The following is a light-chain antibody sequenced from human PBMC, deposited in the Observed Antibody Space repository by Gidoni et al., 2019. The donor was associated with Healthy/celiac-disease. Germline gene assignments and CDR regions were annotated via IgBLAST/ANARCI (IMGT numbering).Light chain of an antibody. V-gene: IGKV3-20*01. CDR3: QQYGSSPYT. Sequence: EIVLTQFPGTLSWSPGQRANLSCRAGQSVSRSYLAWYQQKPGQAPRLHIYGASSRATGIPDRFSGSGSETVFTLTISRLEPKDFAVYYCQQYGSSPYTFGQGTKLEIK. J-gene: IGKJ2*01. CDR1: QSVSRSY. CDR2: GAS.